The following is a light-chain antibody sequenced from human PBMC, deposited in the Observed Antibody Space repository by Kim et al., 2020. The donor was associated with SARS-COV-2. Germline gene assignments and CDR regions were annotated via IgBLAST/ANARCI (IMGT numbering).Light chain of an antibody. V-gene: IGLV2-14*03. CDR3: SSWTMSTTWV. Sequence: GQSITFSATGSSTDIGAYNFVSWYQQHPGKAPKLVLYDVTKRPSGVSDRFSGSKSANTASLTISGLQAEDEADYYCSSWTMSTTWVFGGGTKVTVL. CDR2: DVT. CDR1: STDIGAYNF. J-gene: IGLJ3*02.